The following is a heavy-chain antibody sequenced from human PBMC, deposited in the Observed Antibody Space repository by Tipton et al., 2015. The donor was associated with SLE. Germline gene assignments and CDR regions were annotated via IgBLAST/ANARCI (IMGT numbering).Heavy chain of an antibody. V-gene: IGHV4-59*01. Sequence: TLSLTCTVSGGSINRNYWSWIRQPPGKGLEWIGYVYYSGSTNYNPSLKSRVTISRDPSKNQFSLKLISATAADTAVYYCARDQVGVGDFDYWSQGTLVTVSS. J-gene: IGHJ4*02. CDR3: ARDQVGVGDFDY. CDR1: GGSINRNY. D-gene: IGHD3-16*01. CDR2: VYYSGST.